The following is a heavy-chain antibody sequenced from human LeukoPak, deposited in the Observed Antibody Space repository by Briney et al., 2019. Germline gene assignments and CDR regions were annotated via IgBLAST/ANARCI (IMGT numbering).Heavy chain of an antibody. CDR3: ARGGVNYYGSGSYYNARFFNWFDP. J-gene: IGHJ5*02. Sequence: GASVKVSCKASGYTFTSYDINWVRQAPGQGLEWMGWMNPNSGNTGYAQKFQGRVTMTRNTSISTAYMELSSLRSEDTAVYYCARGGVNYYGSGSYYNARFFNWFDPWGQGTLVTVSS. V-gene: IGHV1-8*01. CDR1: GYTFTSYD. D-gene: IGHD3-10*01. CDR2: MNPNSGNT.